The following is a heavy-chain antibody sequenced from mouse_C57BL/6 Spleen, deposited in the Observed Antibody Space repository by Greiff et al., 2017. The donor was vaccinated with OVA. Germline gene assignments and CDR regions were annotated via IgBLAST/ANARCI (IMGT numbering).Heavy chain of an antibody. CDR2: IWGVGST. V-gene: IGHV2-6*01. CDR3: ALDSSGYLAY. J-gene: IGHJ3*01. Sequence: VQVVESGPGLVAPSQSLSITCTVSGFSLTSYGVDWVRQSPGKGLEWLGVIWGVGSTNYNSAHKSRLSISKDNSKSQVFLKMNSLQTDDTAMYYCALDSSGYLAYWGQGTLVTVSA. D-gene: IGHD3-2*02. CDR1: GFSLTSYG.